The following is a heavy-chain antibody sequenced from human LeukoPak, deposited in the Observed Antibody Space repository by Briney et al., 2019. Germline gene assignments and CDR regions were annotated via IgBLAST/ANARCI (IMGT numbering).Heavy chain of an antibody. D-gene: IGHD3-22*01. CDR1: GYTFTSYA. J-gene: IGHJ4*02. CDR3: ARDPDSSGPFDY. Sequence: ASVKVSCKASGYTFTSYAMHWVRQAPGQRLEWMGWINAGNGNTKYSQKFQGRVTITRDTSASTAYMELSSLRSEDTAVYYCARDPDSSGPFDYWGQGTLVTVSS. CDR2: INAGNGNT. V-gene: IGHV1-3*01.